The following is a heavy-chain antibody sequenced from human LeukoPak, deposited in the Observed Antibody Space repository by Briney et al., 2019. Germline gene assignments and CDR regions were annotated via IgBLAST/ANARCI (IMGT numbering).Heavy chain of an antibody. CDR2: ISSSGSTI. CDR3: AREGGVPAAIRGALYYYYYYGMDV. V-gene: IGHV3-11*01. Sequence: PGVSLRLSCAASGFSFSDYYMSWIRQAPGKGLEWVSYISSSGSTIYYADSAKGRFTISRDNAKNSLYLQMNSLRAEDTAVYYCAREGGVPAAIRGALYYYYYYGMDVWGQGTTVTVSS. J-gene: IGHJ6*02. D-gene: IGHD2-2*02. CDR1: GFSFSDYY.